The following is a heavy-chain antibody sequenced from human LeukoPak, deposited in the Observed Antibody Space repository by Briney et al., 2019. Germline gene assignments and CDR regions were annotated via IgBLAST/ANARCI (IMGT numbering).Heavy chain of an antibody. CDR2: IYYNGNT. CDR3: ARGRSNYYGMDV. V-gene: IGHV4-59*02. D-gene: IGHD1-26*01. CDR1: DGSVNSYY. Sequence: PSETLSLTCSVSDGSVNSYYWNWIRRPPGKGLEWIGYIYYNGNTNYSPSLKSRVTMSVDTSKNLFSLKVSTVTAADTAVYYCARGRSNYYGMDVWGQGTTVTVSS. J-gene: IGHJ6*02.